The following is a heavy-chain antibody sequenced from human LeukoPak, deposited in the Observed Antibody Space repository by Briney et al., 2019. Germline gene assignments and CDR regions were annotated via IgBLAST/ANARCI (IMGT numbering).Heavy chain of an antibody. V-gene: IGHV4-39*02. J-gene: IGHJ4*02. CDR2: VYYGRSP. D-gene: IGHD6-25*01. CDR3: ARSSGTGTFSY. CDR1: GDSISRSTYY. Sequence: SETLSLTCTVSGDSISRSTYYWAWIRQPPGKGLEWIGSVYYGRSPYFNPSLESRATISVDTSKNHFSLKMSSVTAADTAVYYCARSSGTGTFSYWGQGTLVIVSS.